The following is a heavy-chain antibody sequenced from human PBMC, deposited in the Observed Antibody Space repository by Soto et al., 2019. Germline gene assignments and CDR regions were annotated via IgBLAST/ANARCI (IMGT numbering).Heavy chain of an antibody. D-gene: IGHD3-3*01. CDR2: ISYDGSNK. V-gene: IGHV3-30*18. Sequence: GGSLRLSCAASGFTFSSYGMHWVRQAPGKGLEWVAVISYDGSNKYYADSVKGRFTISRDNSKNTLYLQMNSLRAEDTAVYYCAKESHDFWSGYYKAHPVDYWGQGTLVTVSS. CDR1: GFTFSSYG. J-gene: IGHJ4*02. CDR3: AKESHDFWSGYYKAHPVDY.